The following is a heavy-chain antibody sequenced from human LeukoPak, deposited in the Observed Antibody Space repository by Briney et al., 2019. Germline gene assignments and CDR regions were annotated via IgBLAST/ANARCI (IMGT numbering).Heavy chain of an antibody. D-gene: IGHD3-9*01. CDR3: ARGVLTGYYKRYYLDY. CDR2: INHSGST. V-gene: IGHV4-34*01. CDR1: GGSFSGYY. Sequence: SETLSLTCAVYGGSFSGYYWSWIRQPPGKGLEWIGEINHSGSTNYNPSLKSRVTISVDTSKNQFSLKLSSVTAADTAVYYCARGVLTGYYKRYYLDYWGQGTLVTVSS. J-gene: IGHJ4*02.